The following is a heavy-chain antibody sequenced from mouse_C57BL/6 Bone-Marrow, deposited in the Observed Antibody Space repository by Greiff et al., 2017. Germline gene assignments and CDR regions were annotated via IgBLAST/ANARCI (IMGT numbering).Heavy chain of an antibody. CDR1: GYTFTSYG. J-gene: IGHJ3*01. V-gene: IGHV1-81*01. CDR3: ARGYSWFAY. CDR2: IYPRSGNT. Sequence: VQVVESGAELARPGASVKLSCKASGYTFTSYGISWVKQRTGQGLEWIGEIYPRSGNTYYNEKFKGKATLTADKSSGTAYMELRSLTSEDSAVYFCARGYSWFAYWGQGTLVTVSA. D-gene: IGHD2-3*01.